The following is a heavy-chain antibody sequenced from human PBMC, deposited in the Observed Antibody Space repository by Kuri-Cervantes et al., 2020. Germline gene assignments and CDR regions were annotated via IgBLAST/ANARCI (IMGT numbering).Heavy chain of an antibody. Sequence: AETLTLTCAVYGGSFSGYYWSWIRQPPGKGLEWFGEINHSGGTNYNPSLKSRVTISVDTSKNQFSLKLSSVTAADTAVYYCARTPAAGTYFYYYYMDVWGKGTTVTVSS. CDR3: ARTPAAGTYFYYYYMDV. CDR1: GGSFSGYY. V-gene: IGHV4-34*01. D-gene: IGHD6-13*01. CDR2: INHSGGT. J-gene: IGHJ6*03.